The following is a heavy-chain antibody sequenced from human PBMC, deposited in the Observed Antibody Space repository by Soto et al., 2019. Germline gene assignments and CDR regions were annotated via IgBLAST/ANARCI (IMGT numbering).Heavy chain of an antibody. Sequence: GASVKVSCKASGYTFTSYGISWVRQAPGQGLEWMGWISAYNGNTNYAQKLQGRVTMTTDTSTSTAYMELRSLRSDDTAVYYCARDQQGYYDFWSGYYTGPYCYYMDVWGKGTTVTVSS. CDR2: ISAYNGNT. J-gene: IGHJ6*03. CDR1: GYTFTSYG. V-gene: IGHV1-18*01. CDR3: ARDQQGYYDFWSGYYTGPYCYYMDV. D-gene: IGHD3-3*01.